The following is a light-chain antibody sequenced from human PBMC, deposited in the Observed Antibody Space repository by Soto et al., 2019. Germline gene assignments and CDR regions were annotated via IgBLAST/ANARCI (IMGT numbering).Light chain of an antibody. J-gene: IGKJ4*01. Sequence: EIVMTQSPATLSVSPGEGATLPCRASQSVSSNLAWYQQKPGQAPRLLIYGASSRATGIPDRFSGSGSGTDFTLTISRLEPEDFALYYCQQYGNSPLTFGGGTKVDIK. CDR2: GAS. CDR3: QQYGNSPLT. CDR1: QSVSSN. V-gene: IGKV3-20*01.